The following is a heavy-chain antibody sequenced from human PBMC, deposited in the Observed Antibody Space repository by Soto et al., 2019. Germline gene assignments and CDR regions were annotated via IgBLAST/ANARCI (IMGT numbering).Heavy chain of an antibody. D-gene: IGHD1-26*01. CDR3: AKGDGRIVPRHFDD. Sequence: QLLESGGGLVQPGGSLRLSCAASGFTFSDYAMSWVRQAPGKGLEWVSSISSGGGSPYYADSVKGRFTIPRNNSKNTLFLQMNNLRAEDTAIYYCAKGDGRIVPRHFDDWGQGTLVTVSS. CDR1: GFTFSDYA. J-gene: IGHJ4*02. V-gene: IGHV3-23*01. CDR2: ISSGGGSP.